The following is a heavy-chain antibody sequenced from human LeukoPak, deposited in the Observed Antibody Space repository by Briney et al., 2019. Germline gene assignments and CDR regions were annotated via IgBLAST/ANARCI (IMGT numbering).Heavy chain of an antibody. CDR2: INPNSGGT. CDR1: GYAFTGYY. Sequence: ASVKVSCKASGYAFTGYYIHWVRQAPGQGLEWMGRINPNSGGTNYAQKFQGRVTMTRDTSISTGYMELSRLRSDDTAVYYCARDWGDSSGLRAVYYYYYYMDVWGKGTTVTVSS. CDR3: ARDWGDSSGLRAVYYYYYYMDV. J-gene: IGHJ6*03. V-gene: IGHV1-2*06. D-gene: IGHD6-19*01.